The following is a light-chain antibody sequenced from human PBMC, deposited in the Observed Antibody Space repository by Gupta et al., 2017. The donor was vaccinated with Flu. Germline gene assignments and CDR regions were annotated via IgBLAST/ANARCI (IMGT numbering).Light chain of an antibody. CDR3: QSYDTSLRSVI. J-gene: IGLJ2*01. V-gene: IGLV1-40*01. CDR1: SSSIGTGFD. CDR2: GNT. Sequence: QSLLTHPPSVSGAPGQTVTISSTGPSSSIGTGFDVHWYQLIPGGAPRLLLYGNTNRPSGVPDRFSGSKSGSSASLAIAGLHVEDEAHYYCQSYDTSLRSVIFGGGTKLTVL.